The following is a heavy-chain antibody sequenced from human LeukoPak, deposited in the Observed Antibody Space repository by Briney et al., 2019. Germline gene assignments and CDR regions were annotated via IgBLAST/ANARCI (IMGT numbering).Heavy chain of an antibody. J-gene: IGHJ6*02. CDR1: GFIFSDYW. D-gene: IGHD2-2*01. V-gene: IGHV3-74*01. Sequence: GGSLRLSCAASGFIFSDYWMYWVRQPPGKGLVWVSRINTDASVAYADSVKGRFTISRDNAKNTVYLHMDSLRAEDTAVYYCAKVYCSSTSCYGYYYYGMDVWGQGTTVTVSS. CDR2: INTDASVA. CDR3: AKVYCSSTSCYGYYYYGMDV.